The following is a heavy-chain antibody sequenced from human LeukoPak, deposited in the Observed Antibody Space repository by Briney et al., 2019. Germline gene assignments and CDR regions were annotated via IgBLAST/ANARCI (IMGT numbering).Heavy chain of an antibody. Sequence: GGSLRLSCAASGFTFSSYAMSWVRQAPGKGLEWVSTISGGGDSTYYADSVKGRFTISKDNSKNTLSLQMNSLRAEDTAVYYCAKTPTVTPNYYYYYMDVWGKGTTVTVSS. D-gene: IGHD4-11*01. CDR1: GFTFSSYA. CDR3: AKTPTVTPNYYYYYMDV. J-gene: IGHJ6*03. V-gene: IGHV3-23*01. CDR2: ISGGGDST.